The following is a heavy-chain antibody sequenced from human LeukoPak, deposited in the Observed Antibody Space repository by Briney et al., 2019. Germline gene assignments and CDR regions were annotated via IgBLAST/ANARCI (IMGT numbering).Heavy chain of an antibody. V-gene: IGHV3-7*04. J-gene: IGHJ4*02. CDR2: IKQDGSEK. Sequence: PGGSLRLSCAASGFTFSSNWMSWLRQAPGKGLEWVAYIKQDGSEKYYVDPVKGRFTISRDNPKNSLYLQMNILRAEDAAVYYCARGAGGIAVDWGQGTLVTVSS. CDR3: ARGAGGIAVD. CDR1: GFTFSSNW. D-gene: IGHD6-19*01.